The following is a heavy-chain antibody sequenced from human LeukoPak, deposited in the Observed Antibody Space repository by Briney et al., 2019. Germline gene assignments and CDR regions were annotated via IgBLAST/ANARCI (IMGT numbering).Heavy chain of an antibody. CDR2: IYHSGST. Sequence: PSETLSLTCAVSGGSISSSNWWSWVRRPPGKGLEWIGEIYHSGSTNYNPSLKSRVTISVDKSKKQFSLKLSSVTAAGTAVYYCARVHKGSYGDYLDYWGQGTLVTVSS. V-gene: IGHV4-4*02. CDR1: GGSISSSNW. CDR3: ARVHKGSYGDYLDY. D-gene: IGHD4-17*01. J-gene: IGHJ4*02.